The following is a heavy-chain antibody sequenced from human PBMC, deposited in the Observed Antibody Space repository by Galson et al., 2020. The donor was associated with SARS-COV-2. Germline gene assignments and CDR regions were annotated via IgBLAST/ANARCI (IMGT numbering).Heavy chain of an antibody. Sequence: SETLSLTCTVSGGSISSGGYYWRWIRQHPGKGLEWIGYIYYSGSTYYNPSLKSQVTISVDTSKNQFSLKLSSVTAADTAVYYCARDGAGTGAYFDYWGQGTLVTVSS. D-gene: IGHD6-19*01. V-gene: IGHV4-31*01. CDR2: IYYSGST. CDR3: ARDGAGTGAYFDY. J-gene: IGHJ4*02. CDR1: GGSISSGGYY.